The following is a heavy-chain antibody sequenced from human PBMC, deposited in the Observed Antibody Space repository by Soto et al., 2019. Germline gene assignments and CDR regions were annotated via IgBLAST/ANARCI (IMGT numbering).Heavy chain of an antibody. V-gene: IGHV4-30-4*01. D-gene: IGHD3-10*01. CDR1: GGSISSGDYY. Sequence: PSETLSLTCTVSGGSISSGDYYWSWIRQPPGKGLEWIGYIYYSGSTYYNPSLKSRVTISVDTSKNQFSLKLSSVTAADTAVYYCARTPLLTGAFDIWGQGTMVTVSS. J-gene: IGHJ3*02. CDR3: ARTPLLTGAFDI. CDR2: IYYSGST.